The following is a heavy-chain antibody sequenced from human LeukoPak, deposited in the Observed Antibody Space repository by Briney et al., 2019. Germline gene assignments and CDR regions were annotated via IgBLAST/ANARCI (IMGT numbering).Heavy chain of an antibody. D-gene: IGHD5-24*01. V-gene: IGHV4-59*08. J-gene: IGHJ4*02. CDR1: GGSISSYY. Sequence: PSETLSLTCTVSGGSISSYYWSWIRQPPGKGLEWIGYIYYSGSTNYNPSLKSRVTISVDTSKNQFSLKLSSVTAADTAVYYCARVMATAERFFDSWGQGTLVTVSS. CDR3: ARVMATAERFFDS. CDR2: IYYSGST.